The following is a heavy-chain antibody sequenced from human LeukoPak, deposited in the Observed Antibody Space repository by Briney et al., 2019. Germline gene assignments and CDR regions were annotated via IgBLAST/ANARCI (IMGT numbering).Heavy chain of an antibody. CDR1: GYTFTSYY. CDR3: ARDSLEYSSSYYYYYMDV. V-gene: IGHV1-2*02. CDR2: INPNSGGT. Sequence: ASVKVSCKASGYTFTSYYMHWVRQAPGQGLEWMGWINPNSGGTNYAQKFQGRVTMTRDTSISTAYMELSRLRSDDTAVYYCARDSLEYSSSYYYYYMDVWGKGTTVTVSS. J-gene: IGHJ6*03. D-gene: IGHD6-6*01.